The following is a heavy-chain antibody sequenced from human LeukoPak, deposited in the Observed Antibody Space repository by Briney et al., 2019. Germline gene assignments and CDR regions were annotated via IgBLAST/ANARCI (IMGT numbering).Heavy chain of an antibody. CDR3: AKDRYKLYYYYYGMDV. CDR1: GFTFSSYG. V-gene: IGHV3-30*18. Sequence: GGSLRLSCAASGFTFSSYGMHWVRQAPGKGLEWVAVISYDGSNKYYADSVKGRFTISRDNSKSTLYLQMNSLRAEDTAVYYCAKDRYKLYYYYYGMDVWGQGTTVTVSS. J-gene: IGHJ6*02. CDR2: ISYDGSNK. D-gene: IGHD1-1*01.